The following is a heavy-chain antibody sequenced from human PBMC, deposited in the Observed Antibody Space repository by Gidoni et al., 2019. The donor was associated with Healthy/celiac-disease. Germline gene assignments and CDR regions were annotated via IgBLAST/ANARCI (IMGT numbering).Heavy chain of an antibody. CDR2: IYSGGST. CDR1: GFTVSSNY. Sequence: GESGGGLVQPGGSLRLSCAACGFTVSSNYMSWVRQAPGKGLEWVPVIYSGGSTYYADSVKGRFTISRDNSKNTLYLQMNSRRAEDPAVYYFAREGARSPDFDFWGQGTLVTVSS. CDR3: AREGARSPDFDF. J-gene: IGHJ4*02. D-gene: IGHD3-16*01. V-gene: IGHV3-66*01.